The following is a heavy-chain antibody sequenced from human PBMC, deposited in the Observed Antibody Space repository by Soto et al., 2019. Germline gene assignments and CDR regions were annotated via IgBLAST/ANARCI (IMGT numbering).Heavy chain of an antibody. V-gene: IGHV4-31*03. D-gene: IGHD6-6*01. CDR3: AGRGGSSYGYYYYALDV. CDR1: SDSMNSGGYY. J-gene: IGHJ6*02. CDR2: IYSNGDT. Sequence: SETLSLTCSVSSDSMNSGGYYWSWIRQHPGKGLEWIGYIYSNGDTYYNPSLKSRVTISVDTSKNQFSLNLTSVTAADTAVYYCAGRGGSSYGYYYYALDVWGQGTTVTVSS.